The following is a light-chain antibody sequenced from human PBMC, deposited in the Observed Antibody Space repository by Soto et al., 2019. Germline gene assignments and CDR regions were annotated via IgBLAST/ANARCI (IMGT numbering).Light chain of an antibody. CDR3: QQVDSHPRT. V-gene: IGKV1-9*01. CDR2: ASS. CDR1: QGIGTY. J-gene: IGKJ1*01. Sequence: NLLTQSASSMSESVGDRVTVTCRASQGIGTYLVWYQQKRGKAPTVLIYASSTLQTGVPSRFSGSGSGTDFSLTISSLHPEDVATYYCQQVDSHPRTFGQGTKVDI.